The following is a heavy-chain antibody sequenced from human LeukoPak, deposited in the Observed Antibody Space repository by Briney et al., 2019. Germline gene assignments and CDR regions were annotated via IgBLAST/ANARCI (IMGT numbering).Heavy chain of an antibody. CDR3: ARGETAVTSYLHF. Sequence: GGSLRLSCAASGFIFSSYSMNWVRRAPGKGLDGVAFISYRGDTMYYADSVRGRFTISRDNAMSSLYLQMNSLRDDDTAVYYCARGETAVTSYLHFWGQGTLVTVSS. D-gene: IGHD4-17*01. CDR2: ISYRGDTM. CDR1: GFIFSSYS. J-gene: IGHJ4*02. V-gene: IGHV3-48*02.